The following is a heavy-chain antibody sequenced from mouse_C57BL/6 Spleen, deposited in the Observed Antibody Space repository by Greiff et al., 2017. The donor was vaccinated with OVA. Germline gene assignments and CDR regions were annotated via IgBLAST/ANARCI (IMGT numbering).Heavy chain of an antibody. CDR2: IHPNSGST. CDR3: AIYYGSSSSYWYFDV. D-gene: IGHD1-1*01. CDR1: GYTFTSYW. Sequence: VQLQESGAELVKPGASVKLSCKASGYTFTSYWMHWVKQRPGQGLEWIGMIHPNSGSTNYNEKFKSKATLTVDKSSSTAYMQLSSLTSEDSAVYYCAIYYGSSSSYWYFDVWGTGTTVTVSS. J-gene: IGHJ1*03. V-gene: IGHV1-64*01.